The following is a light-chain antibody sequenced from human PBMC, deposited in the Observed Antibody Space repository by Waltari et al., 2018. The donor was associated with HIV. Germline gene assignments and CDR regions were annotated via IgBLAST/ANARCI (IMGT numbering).Light chain of an antibody. CDR2: EDN. Sequence: SYELTQPPSVSVSPGQTARITCSGAALPRKHATWYQQKSVQAPVLVNYEDNRRPSGIPERFSGSSSGTMATLTISGAQVEDEGDYYCYSTDDSGNPLAVFGGGTQLTVL. V-gene: IGLV3-10*01. CDR1: ALPRKH. J-gene: IGLJ7*01. CDR3: YSTDDSGNPLAV.